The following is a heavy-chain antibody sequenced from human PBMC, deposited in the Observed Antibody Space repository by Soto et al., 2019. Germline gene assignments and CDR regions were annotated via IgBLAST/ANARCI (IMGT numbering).Heavy chain of an antibody. CDR3: ARVGKTSSHDAFDI. J-gene: IGHJ3*02. CDR1: GGSFTSSY. Sequence: QVQLQESGPGLVKPSETLLLTCSVSGGSFTSSYWSWIRQPPGKGLEWIGYIYSSGSTNYNPSLKSRVSILVDTSKNQISLKVNSVTAADTAVYYCARVGKTSSHDAFDIWGHGARITVSS. D-gene: IGHD6-13*01. V-gene: IGHV4-59*01. CDR2: IYSSGST.